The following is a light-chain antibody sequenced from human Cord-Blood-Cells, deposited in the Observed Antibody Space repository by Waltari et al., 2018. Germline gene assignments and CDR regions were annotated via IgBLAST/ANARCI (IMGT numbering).Light chain of an antibody. CDR2: AAS. CDR1: QSISSY. V-gene: IGKV1-39*01. J-gene: IGKJ1*01. Sequence: DIQMTQSPSSLSASVGDRVTITCRASQSISSYLNWYQQKPGKAPKRLIYAASSLQSGVPSRFSGSGSGTDFTLTISSLQPEDFATYYCQQSYSTPVVFGQGTKVEIK. CDR3: QQSYSTPVV.